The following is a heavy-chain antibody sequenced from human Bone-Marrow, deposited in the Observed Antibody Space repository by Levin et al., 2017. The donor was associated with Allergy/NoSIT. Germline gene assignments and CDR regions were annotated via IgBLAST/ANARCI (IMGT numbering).Heavy chain of an antibody. D-gene: IGHD5-18*01. J-gene: IGHJ4*02. CDR1: GDSIRGPY. CDR2: IFLGGIT. Sequence: SQTLSLPCTVSGDSIRGPYWSWIRQPAGKGLEWIGRIFLGGITNYNASLRSRVTISGDMSRNEVSLRLTSVTAADTAIYYCAREYSYGQYFFDFWGPGTQVTVSS. CDR3: AREYSYGQYFFDF. V-gene: IGHV4-4*07.